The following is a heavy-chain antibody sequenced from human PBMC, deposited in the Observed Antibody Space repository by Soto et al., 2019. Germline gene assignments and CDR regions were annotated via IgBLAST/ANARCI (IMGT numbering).Heavy chain of an antibody. CDR2: INHSVST. CDR3: ARYGEVTPRRYGMDV. D-gene: IGHD3-16*01. V-gene: IGHV4-34*01. CDR1: GGSFSGYQ. J-gene: IGHJ6*02. Sequence: QVQLQQWGAGLLKPSETLSLTCAVYGGSFSGYQWSWIRQAPRKGLEWIGEINHSVSTNYNPSLKSRVTISIDTSKNQFTLMLSSVTAADTAMYYCARYGEVTPRRYGMDVWGQGTTVTVSS.